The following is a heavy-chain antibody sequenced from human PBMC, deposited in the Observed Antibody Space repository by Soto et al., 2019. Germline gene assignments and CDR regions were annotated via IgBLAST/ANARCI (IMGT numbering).Heavy chain of an antibody. J-gene: IGHJ4*02. CDR1: GFTFTSYA. V-gene: IGHV3-23*01. Sequence: EVQLLESGGGLVQPGGSLRLSCAASGFTFTSYAMSWVRQPPGKGLEWVSGIAGSGDSTYYADSVKGRFTISRDNSKNTLYLQMSSLRAEDTAVYYCTPSQGNLNYWGQGTLVTVSS. D-gene: IGHD1-7*01. CDR2: IAGSGDST. CDR3: TPSQGNLNY.